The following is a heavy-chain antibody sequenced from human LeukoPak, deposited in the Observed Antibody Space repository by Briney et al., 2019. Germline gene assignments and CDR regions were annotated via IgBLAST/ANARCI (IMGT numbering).Heavy chain of an antibody. Sequence: PGGSLRLSCAVSGFTISSNYMNWVRRAPGKGLEWVFVIYSGGGPFYADSVKRRFTISRDNSKNTLYLQMNSLRPDDTAVYYCAKDSPSRTATTEVPVDYWRQGTKVTVSS. CDR3: AKDSPSRTATTEVPVDY. D-gene: IGHD1/OR15-1a*01. V-gene: IGHV3-53*01. CDR2: IYSGGGP. J-gene: IGHJ4*02. CDR1: GFTISSNY.